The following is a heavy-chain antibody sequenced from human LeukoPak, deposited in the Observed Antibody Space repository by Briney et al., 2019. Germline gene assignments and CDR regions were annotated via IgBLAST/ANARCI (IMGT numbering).Heavy chain of an antibody. J-gene: IGHJ3*02. CDR2: IYTSGST. CDR3: ACDSSGYWLDAFDI. CDR1: GGSISSYY. Sequence: PSETLSLTCTVSGGSISSYYWSWIRQPAGKGLEWIGRIYTSGSTNYNPSLKSRVTISVDTSKNQFSLKLSSVTAADTAVYYCACDSSGYWLDAFDIWGQGTMVTVSS. D-gene: IGHD3-22*01. V-gene: IGHV4-4*07.